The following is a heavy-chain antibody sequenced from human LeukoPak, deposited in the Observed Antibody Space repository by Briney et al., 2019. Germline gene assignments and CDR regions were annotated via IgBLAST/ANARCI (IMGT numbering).Heavy chain of an antibody. CDR1: GGFISSSSYY. V-gene: IGHV4-39*01. Sequence: SETLSLTCTVSGGFISSSSYYWGWIRQPPGKGLEWSGSLYYSGSTYYNPSLKSRVTISVDTSKNQFSLNLSSVTAADTAVYYCARLYYDSSGYYQICYFDYWGQRTLVTVSS. CDR3: ARLYYDSSGYYQICYFDY. J-gene: IGHJ4*02. CDR2: LYYSGST. D-gene: IGHD3-22*01.